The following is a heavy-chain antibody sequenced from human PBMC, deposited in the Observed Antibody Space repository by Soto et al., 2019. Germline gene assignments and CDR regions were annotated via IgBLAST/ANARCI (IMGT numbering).Heavy chain of an antibody. V-gene: IGHV1-69*01. CDR3: AGSAAGTVLGANYDDYGLDV. CDR2: IIPLFGTA. D-gene: IGHD6-13*01. CDR1: GGTFSSYA. J-gene: IGHJ6*02. Sequence: QVQLVQSGAEVKKPGSSVKVSCKASGGTFSSYAISWVRQAPGQGLEWMGGIIPLFGTATYAQKFQGRVTITTDESTSTAYMELSSLRSEDTAVYDCAGSAAGTVLGANYDDYGLDVWGQGTTGTASS.